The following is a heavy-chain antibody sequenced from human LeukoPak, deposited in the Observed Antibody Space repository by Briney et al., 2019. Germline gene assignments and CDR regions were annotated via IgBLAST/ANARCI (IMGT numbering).Heavy chain of an antibody. V-gene: IGHV1-2*06. CDR3: ARQCGSLCPFDY. CDR1: GYTFTGYH. Sequence: ASVKVSCKASGYTFTGYHMHWVRQAPGQGLEWMGRINPNSGDTNYAQKLQGRVTMTTDTSTSTAYMELRSLRSDDTAVYYCARQCGSLCPFDYWGQGTLVTVSS. D-gene: IGHD1-26*01. CDR2: INPNSGDT. J-gene: IGHJ4*02.